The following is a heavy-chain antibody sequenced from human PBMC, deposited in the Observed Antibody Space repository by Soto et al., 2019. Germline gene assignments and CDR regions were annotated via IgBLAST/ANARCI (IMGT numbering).Heavy chain of an antibody. V-gene: IGHV1-69*06. CDR2: IVVDSNTA. CDR1: GSTFNNFA. J-gene: IGHJ4*02. Sequence: QVVLLQSGAEVKAPGSSVRVSCQVSGSTFNNFAFSWVRQAPGNVPECMGGIVVDSNTAEYSQRFQDRVTITADTSSTTLYMELGSLTFEDTAVYYCARAIKRWEVNYYFDFWGQGPLVTVSS. CDR3: ARAIKRWEVNYYFDF. D-gene: IGHD1-26*01.